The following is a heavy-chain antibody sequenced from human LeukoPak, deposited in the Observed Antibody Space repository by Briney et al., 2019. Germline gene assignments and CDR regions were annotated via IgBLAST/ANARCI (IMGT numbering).Heavy chain of an antibody. J-gene: IGHJ3*02. D-gene: IGHD3-22*01. CDR2: ISRSSSYI. Sequence: GGSLRLSCAASGFTFSSYSMNWVRQAPGKGLEWVSFISRSSSYIYYVDSVKGRFTISRDNAKNSLYLQMNSLRAEDTAVYYCARDGITMIVADAFDIWGQGTMVTVSS. CDR1: GFTFSSYS. CDR3: ARDGITMIVADAFDI. V-gene: IGHV3-21*01.